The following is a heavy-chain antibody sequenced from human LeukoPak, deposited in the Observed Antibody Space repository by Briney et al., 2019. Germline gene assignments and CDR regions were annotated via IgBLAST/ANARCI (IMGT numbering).Heavy chain of an antibody. D-gene: IGHD6-13*01. Sequence: SQTLSLTCAISGDSVSSNSAAWNWIRQSPSRGLEWLGRTYYRSKWYNDYAVSVKSRITINPDTSKNHFSLQLNSVTPEDTAVYYCARVGKRMAAAGDYYLYMDVWGKGTTVTISS. CDR2: TYYRSKWYN. CDR3: ARVGKRMAAAGDYYLYMDV. CDR1: GDSVSSNSAA. J-gene: IGHJ6*03. V-gene: IGHV6-1*01.